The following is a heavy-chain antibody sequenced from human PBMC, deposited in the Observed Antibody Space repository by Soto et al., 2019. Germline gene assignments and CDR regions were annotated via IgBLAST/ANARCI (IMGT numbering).Heavy chain of an antibody. CDR3: ARGRGRRTVGYSYGTEGMDV. V-gene: IGHV4-31*03. CDR1: GDFISSGGYY. CDR2: IYYSGST. J-gene: IGHJ6*02. Sequence: QVQLQESGPGLVKPSQTLSLTCTVSGDFISSGGYYWSWIRQHPGKGLEWIGYIYYSGSTDYNPSLKGRITISLDTSKNQISLKLSSVTAADTAVYYCARGRGRRTVGYSYGTEGMDVWGQGTTVTVSS. D-gene: IGHD5-18*01.